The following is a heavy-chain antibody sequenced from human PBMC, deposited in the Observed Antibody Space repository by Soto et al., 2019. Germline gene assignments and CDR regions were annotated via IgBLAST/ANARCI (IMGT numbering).Heavy chain of an antibody. V-gene: IGHV1-69*02. D-gene: IGHD6-19*01. CDR3: ASLMGNSTGWVDY. CDR2: IIPVIAII. J-gene: IGHJ4*02. CDR1: GAIFSSHT. Sequence: QVQLVQSGAEVKKPGSSVKVSCKASGAIFSSHTLSWVRQAPGQGLEWMGRIIPVIAIINYAQKFQDRATITADKSTNTAYIELSNLRREDTAVYFCASLMGNSTGWVDYWGQGTLVTVSS.